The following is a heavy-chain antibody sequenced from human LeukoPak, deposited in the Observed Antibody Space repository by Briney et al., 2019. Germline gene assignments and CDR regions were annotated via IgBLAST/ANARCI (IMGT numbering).Heavy chain of an antibody. J-gene: IGHJ6*03. D-gene: IGHD6-13*01. Sequence: ASVKVSCKASGYTFTCYYMHWVRHAPGQGLEWMGWINPNSGGTNYAQKFQGRVTMTRDTSISTAYMELSRLRSDDTAVYYCARAGTYSSSWYEHYYYYYMDVWGKGTTVTVSS. CDR3: ARAGTYSSSWYEHYYYYYMDV. CDR2: INPNSGGT. CDR1: GYTFTCYY. V-gene: IGHV1-2*02.